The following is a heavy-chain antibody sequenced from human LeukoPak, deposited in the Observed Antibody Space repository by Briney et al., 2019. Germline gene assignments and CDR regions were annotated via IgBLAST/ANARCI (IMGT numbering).Heavy chain of an antibody. J-gene: IGHJ4*02. CDR1: GFTFSSYG. CDR2: IRYDGSNK. CDR3: AKDRGRQGYSYGIETRGHFDY. D-gene: IGHD5-18*01. Sequence: GGSLRLSCAASGFTFSSYGMHWVRQAPGKGLEWVAFIRYDGSNKYYADSVKGRFTISRDNSKNTLYLQLNSLRAEDTAVYYCAKDRGRQGYSYGIETRGHFDYWGQGTLVTGFS. V-gene: IGHV3-30*02.